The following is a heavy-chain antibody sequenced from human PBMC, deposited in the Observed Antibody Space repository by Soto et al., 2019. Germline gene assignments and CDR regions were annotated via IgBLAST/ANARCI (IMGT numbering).Heavy chain of an antibody. D-gene: IGHD6-6*01. Sequence: QVQLVQSGAEVKKPGSSVTVSCKASGGTFGNSAISWVRQAPGQGLEWMGGIIPIFPTTDYAQKFQGRVTITADESTTTAYMELTSLRSEDTAVYYCARDKARQQLGGNYYYGIDVWGQGTTVTVSS. J-gene: IGHJ6*02. CDR2: IIPIFPTT. CDR3: ARDKARQQLGGNYYYGIDV. CDR1: GGTFGNSA. V-gene: IGHV1-69*12.